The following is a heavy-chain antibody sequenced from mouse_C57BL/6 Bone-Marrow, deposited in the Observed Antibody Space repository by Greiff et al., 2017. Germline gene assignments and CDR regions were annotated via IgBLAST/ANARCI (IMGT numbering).Heavy chain of an antibody. CDR2: IYPSDSET. V-gene: IGHV1-61*01. J-gene: IGHJ2*01. CDR3: ARCPYFDY. Sequence: QVQLQQPGADLVRPGSSVKLSCKASGYTFTSYWMAWVKQRPGQGLEWIGNIYPSDSETHYNQKFKDKATLTVDKSSSTAYMQLSSLTSEDSAVYYCARCPYFDYWGQGTTLTVSS. CDR1: GYTFTSYW.